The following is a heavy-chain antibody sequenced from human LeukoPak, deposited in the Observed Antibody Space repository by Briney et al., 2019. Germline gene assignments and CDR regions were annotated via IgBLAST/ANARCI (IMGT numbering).Heavy chain of an antibody. CDR1: GFNFDDYV. CDR2: ISWNGDTR. CDR3: VKVGIRIFYDSGYFDY. V-gene: IGHV3-9*01. D-gene: IGHD3-22*01. J-gene: IGHJ4*02. Sequence: PGGSLRLSCAASGFNFDDYVMHWVRQAPGKGLEWVSSISWNGDTRDYADAVKGRFTISRDNVKNSLYLQMNSLRTEDTALYYCVKVGIRIFYDSGYFDYWGQGALVTVS.